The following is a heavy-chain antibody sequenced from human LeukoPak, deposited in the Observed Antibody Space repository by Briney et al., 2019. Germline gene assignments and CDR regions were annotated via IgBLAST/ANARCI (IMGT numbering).Heavy chain of an antibody. CDR2: IYYSGST. CDR3: AELPELGSFDY. CDR1: GGSISSSSYY. J-gene: IGHJ4*02. D-gene: IGHD1-14*01. Sequence: SETLSLTCTVSGGSISSSSYYWGWIRQPPGKGLEWIGSIYYSGSTYYNPSLKSRVTISVDTSKNQFSLKLSSVTAADTAVYYCAELPELGSFDYWGQGTLATVSS. V-gene: IGHV4-39*01.